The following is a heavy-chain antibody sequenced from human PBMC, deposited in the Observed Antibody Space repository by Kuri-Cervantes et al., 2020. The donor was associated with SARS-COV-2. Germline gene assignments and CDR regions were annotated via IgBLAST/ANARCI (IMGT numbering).Heavy chain of an antibody. Sequence: GESLKISCAASGFTFSSYAMSWVRQAPGKGLEWVSAISGSGGSTYYADSVKGRFTISRDNSKNTLYLQMNSLRAEDTAVYYCAKRGYGSGDRFYYYMDVWGKGTTVTVSS. CDR1: GFTFSSYA. CDR3: AKRGYGSGDRFYYYMDV. D-gene: IGHD3-10*01. J-gene: IGHJ6*03. CDR2: ISGSGGST. V-gene: IGHV3-23*01.